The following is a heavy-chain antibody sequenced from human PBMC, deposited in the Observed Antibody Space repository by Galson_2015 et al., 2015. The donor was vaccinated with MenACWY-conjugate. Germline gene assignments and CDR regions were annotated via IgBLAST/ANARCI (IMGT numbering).Heavy chain of an antibody. CDR1: GFTFTSHA. Sequence: SLRLSCAASGFTFTSHALHWVRQAPGKGLQWVAVISSDTTGKFYAESVRGRFSISRDNYKNTVSLQMNSLRRDDTALYHCVRAVYAGVWGAFDPWGQGTLVTVSS. CDR2: ISSDTTGK. CDR3: VRAVYAGVWGAFDP. J-gene: IGHJ5*02. D-gene: IGHD2-8*01. V-gene: IGHV3-30*01.